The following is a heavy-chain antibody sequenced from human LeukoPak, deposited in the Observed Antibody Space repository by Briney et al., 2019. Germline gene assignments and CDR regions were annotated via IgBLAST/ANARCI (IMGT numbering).Heavy chain of an antibody. CDR2: TSYDGSDE. J-gene: IGHJ6*04. CDR3: ARTYTVFGAMDV. D-gene: IGHD3-3*01. V-gene: IGHV3-30*03. Sequence: PGRSLRLSCVASGFTFSDYGMHWVRQAPGKGLEWVAATSYDGSDEYYVDSVKGRFTISRDNSKNTLYLEMKNLSSEDTAIYYCARTYTVFGAMDVWGKGTTVTVSA. CDR1: GFTFSDYG.